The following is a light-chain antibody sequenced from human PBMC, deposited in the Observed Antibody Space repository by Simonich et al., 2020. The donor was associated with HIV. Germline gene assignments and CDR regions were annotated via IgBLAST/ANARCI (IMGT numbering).Light chain of an antibody. CDR1: QSVSSY. Sequence: EIVLTQSPATLSLSPGERATLHCRASQSVSSYLAWYQQNPGQAPRICIYDASNRATGIPARFSGSGSGTDFTLTISSLEPEDFAVYYCQQSYSTPPTFGQGTKVEIK. CDR3: QQSYSTPPT. J-gene: IGKJ1*01. V-gene: IGKV3-11*01. CDR2: DAS.